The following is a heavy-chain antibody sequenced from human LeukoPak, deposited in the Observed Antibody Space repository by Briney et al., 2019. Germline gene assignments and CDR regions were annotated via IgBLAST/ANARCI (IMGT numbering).Heavy chain of an antibody. V-gene: IGHV4-34*01. CDR1: GGSFSGNY. J-gene: IGHJ4*02. D-gene: IGHD2-21*01. CDR2: SSPTGDIT. Sequence: SETPSLTCAVYGGSFSGNYWTLIRQTPGRGLEWIGESSPTGDITGYNPSLKGRATISVDSSKKQFSLKLTSVTAADTGVYYCARVPDFIARPCDSWGPGTLVTVSS. CDR3: ARVPDFIARPCDS.